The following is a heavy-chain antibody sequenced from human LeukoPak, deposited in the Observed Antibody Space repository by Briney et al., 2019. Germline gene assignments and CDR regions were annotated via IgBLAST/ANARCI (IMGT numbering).Heavy chain of an antibody. J-gene: IGHJ4*02. CDR2: TYYSGST. CDR1: GGSISSSSYY. CDR3: AKEYARVYAYGSGTYFDY. Sequence: PSETLSLTCTVSGGSISSSSYYWGWIRQPPGKGLEWIGSTYYSGSTYYNPSLKSRVTISVDTSKNQFSLKLSSVTAADTAVYYCAKEYARVYAYGSGTYFDYWGQGTLVTVSS. V-gene: IGHV4-39*02. D-gene: IGHD3-10*01.